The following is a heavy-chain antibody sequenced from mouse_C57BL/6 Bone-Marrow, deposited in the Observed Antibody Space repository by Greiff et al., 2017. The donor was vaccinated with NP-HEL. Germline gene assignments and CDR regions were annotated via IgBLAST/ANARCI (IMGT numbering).Heavy chain of an antibody. V-gene: IGHV6-3*01. J-gene: IGHJ2*01. Sequence: EVKLVESGGGLVQPGGSMKLSCVASGFTFSNYWMNWVRQSPEKGLEWVAQIRLKSDNYATHYAESVKGRFTISRDDSKSSVYLQMNNLRAEDTGIYYCTSYYYGSSWNWGQGTTLTVSS. D-gene: IGHD1-1*01. CDR2: IRLKSDNYAT. CDR3: TSYYYGSSWN. CDR1: GFTFSNYW.